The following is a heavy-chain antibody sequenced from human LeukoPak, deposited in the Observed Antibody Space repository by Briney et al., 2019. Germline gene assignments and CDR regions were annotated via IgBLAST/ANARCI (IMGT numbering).Heavy chain of an antibody. CDR3: ARGVTGYYDFWSGYFYYYYGMDV. V-gene: IGHV3-7*03. D-gene: IGHD3-3*01. CDR2: IKQDGSEK. CDR1: GFTFSSYW. Sequence: GGSLRLSCAASGFTFSSYWMSWVRQAPGKGLEWVANIKQDGSEKYYVDSVKGRFTISRDNAKNSLYLQMNNLRAEDTAVYYCARGVTGYYDFWSGYFYYYYGMDVWGQGTTVTVSS. J-gene: IGHJ6*02.